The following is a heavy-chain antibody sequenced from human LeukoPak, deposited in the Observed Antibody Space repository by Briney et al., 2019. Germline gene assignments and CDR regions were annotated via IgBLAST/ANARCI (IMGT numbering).Heavy chain of an antibody. Sequence: ASVKVSCKASGYTFTSYDINWVRQAPGQGLEWMGWISPNTGNTNYAQKFQGRVTVTRDTSTSTAYMELSSLRSDDTAGYYCARGRGGGHFDYWGESPLDTVS. D-gene: IGHD3-16*01. CDR3: ARGRGGGHFDY. CDR2: ISPNTGNT. V-gene: IGHV1-8*01. CDR1: GYTFTSYD. J-gene: IGHJ4*02.